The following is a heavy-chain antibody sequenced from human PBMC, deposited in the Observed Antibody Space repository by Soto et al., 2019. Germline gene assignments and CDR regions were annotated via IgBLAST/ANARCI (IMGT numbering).Heavy chain of an antibody. V-gene: IGHV3-21*01. Sequence: EVQLVESGGGLVKPGGSLRLSCAASGFTFSSYSMNWVRQAPGKGLEWVSSISSSSSYIYYADSVKGRFTISRDNAKNSLYLQMNGLRAEDTAVYYSARWYYYDCSGYYQTTYAFDIWGLGTMVTVSS. J-gene: IGHJ3*02. CDR1: GFTFSSYS. D-gene: IGHD3-22*01. CDR2: ISSSSSYI. CDR3: ARWYYYDCSGYYQTTYAFDI.